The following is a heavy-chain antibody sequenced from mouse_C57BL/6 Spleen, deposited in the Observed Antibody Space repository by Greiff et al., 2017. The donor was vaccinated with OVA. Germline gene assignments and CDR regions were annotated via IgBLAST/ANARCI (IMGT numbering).Heavy chain of an antibody. V-gene: IGHV5-9*01. J-gene: IGHJ3*01. CDR1: GFTFSSYT. D-gene: IGHD2-1*01. CDR3: ARHENGNYGFAY. CDR2: ISGGGGNT. Sequence: EVKLVESGGGLVKPGGSLKLSCAASGFTFSSYTMSWVRQTPEKRLEWVATISGGGGNTYYPDIVKGRFTISSDNAKNTLYLQMSSLRSEDTALYYCARHENGNYGFAYWGQGTLVTVSA.